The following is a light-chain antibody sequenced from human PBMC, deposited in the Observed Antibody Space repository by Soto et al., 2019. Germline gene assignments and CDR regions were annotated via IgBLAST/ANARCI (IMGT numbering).Light chain of an antibody. Sequence: QSALTQPPSASWSPGQSVTISCTGTSSDVGGYNYVSWYQQHPGKAPKLMIYEVSKRPSGVPDRFSGSKSGNTASLTVSGLHPEDEADYYCSSYAGSNKSVFGTGTTVTVL. J-gene: IGLJ1*01. CDR1: SSDVGGYNY. V-gene: IGLV2-8*01. CDR3: SSYAGSNKSV. CDR2: EVS.